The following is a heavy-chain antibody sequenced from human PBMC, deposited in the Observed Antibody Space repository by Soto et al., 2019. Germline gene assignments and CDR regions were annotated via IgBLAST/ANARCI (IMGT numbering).Heavy chain of an antibody. Sequence: SETLSLTCAVSGYSISSGYYWGWIRQPPGKGLVWIGTIYYRGSTNYNPSLKSRVTISVDTSKNQFSLKLSSVTAADTAVYYCARIKGSYSSSSSFDYWGQGTLVTSPQ. D-gene: IGHD6-6*01. CDR2: IYYRGST. CDR3: ARIKGSYSSSSSFDY. CDR1: GYSISSGYY. J-gene: IGHJ4*02. V-gene: IGHV4-38-2*01.